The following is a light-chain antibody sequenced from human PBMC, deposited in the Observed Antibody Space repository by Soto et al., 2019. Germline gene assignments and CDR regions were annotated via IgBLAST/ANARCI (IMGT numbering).Light chain of an antibody. J-gene: IGLJ2*01. CDR2: GNG. CDR3: HSYDSSLSGLVV. Sequence: QSVLTQPPSVSGAPGQRVTISCTGSSSNIGAGYDVHWYQQLPGTAPKLLIYGNGNRPSGVPDRFSGSKSGTSASLAITGLQAEDEADYYCHSYDSSLSGLVVFGGGTQLTV. V-gene: IGLV1-40*01. CDR1: SSNIGAGYD.